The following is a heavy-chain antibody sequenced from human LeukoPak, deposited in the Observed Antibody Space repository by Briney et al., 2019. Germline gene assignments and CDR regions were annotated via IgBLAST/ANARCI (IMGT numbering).Heavy chain of an antibody. D-gene: IGHD3-16*01. CDR3: VKDYRGSEVMFEY. V-gene: IGHV3-23*01. CDR1: GFTFSEYA. Sequence: GGSLRLSCVASGFTFSEYAMSWVRQAPGKGLEWVSGIIGGGDVTYYVDSVRGRFTISRDNSKNTLYLQMNGLRAEDTAVYYCVKDYRGSEVMFEYWGPGTVVIVSS. CDR2: IIGGGDVT. J-gene: IGHJ4*02.